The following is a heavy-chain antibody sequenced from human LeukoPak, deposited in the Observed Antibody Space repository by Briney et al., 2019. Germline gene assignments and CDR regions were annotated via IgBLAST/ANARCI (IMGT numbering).Heavy chain of an antibody. CDR3: ATASYCGGDCYWPDAFDI. CDR1: GYTFTDYY. D-gene: IGHD2-21*01. V-gene: IGHV1-69-2*01. CDR2: VDPEDGET. Sequence: ASVKVSCKVSGYTFTDYYMHWVQQAPGKGLEWMGLVDPEDGETIYAEKFQGRVTITADTSTDTAYMELSSLRSEDTAVYYCATASYCGGDCYWPDAFDIWGQGTMVTVPS. J-gene: IGHJ3*02.